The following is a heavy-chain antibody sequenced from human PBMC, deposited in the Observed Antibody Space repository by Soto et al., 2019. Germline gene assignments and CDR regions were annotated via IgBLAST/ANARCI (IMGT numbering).Heavy chain of an antibody. J-gene: IGHJ6*02. CDR2: ISYDGSEK. CDR3: AKGYEVSPPVASAWYSNYFYGVDV. Sequence: QVALVESGGGVVRPGRSLRLSCGASGFSFSKYGMHWVRQAPGEGLEWLSLISYDGSEKWYAESVKGRFTISRDNSKNTLYLQMNSLRGDDTAVYFCAKGYEVSPPVASAWYSNYFYGVDVWGRGTTVPVSS. CDR1: GFSFSKYG. D-gene: IGHD6-19*01. V-gene: IGHV3-30*18.